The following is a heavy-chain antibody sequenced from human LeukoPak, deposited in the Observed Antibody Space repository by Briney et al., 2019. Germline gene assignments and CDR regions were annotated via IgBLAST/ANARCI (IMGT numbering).Heavy chain of an antibody. V-gene: IGHV4-59*08. CDR1: GGSISSYY. D-gene: IGHD6-19*01. CDR3: ARHLAVAGTGDAFDI. J-gene: IGHJ3*02. CDR2: IYYSGST. Sequence: SETLSLTCTVSGGSISSYYWSWIRQPPGKGLEWIGYIYYSGSTNYNPSLKSRVTISVDTSKNQFSLKLSSVTAADTAVYYCARHLAVAGTGDAFDIWGQGTMVTVSS.